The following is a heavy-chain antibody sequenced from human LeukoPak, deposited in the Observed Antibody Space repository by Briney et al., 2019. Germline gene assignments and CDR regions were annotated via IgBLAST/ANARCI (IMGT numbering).Heavy chain of an antibody. Sequence: PSETLSLTCAVSGYSISSGYYWLWIRQPPGKGLAWIGSLYHSDSIYYNPSLESRVTMSVDTSKNQFSLKLSFVTAADTAVYYCARQHDSYHYYYVDVWGKGTTVTVSS. CDR1: GYSISSGYY. D-gene: IGHD6-13*01. CDR2: LYHSDSI. V-gene: IGHV4-38-2*01. CDR3: ARQHDSYHYYYVDV. J-gene: IGHJ6*03.